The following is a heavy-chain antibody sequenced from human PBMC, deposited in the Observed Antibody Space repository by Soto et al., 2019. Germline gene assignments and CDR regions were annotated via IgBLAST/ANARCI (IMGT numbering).Heavy chain of an antibody. J-gene: IGHJ4*02. CDR2: ISYDGSNK. CDR3: AKVSPMGCFFDF. D-gene: IGHD2-15*01. Sequence: PGESLKISCAASGFAFNTYSMHWVRQAPGRGLEWVAVISYDGSNKFYADSVKGRFTISRDNSKNTLYLEMNSLRGEDTAVYYCAKVSPMGCFFDFWGQGTLVTVSS. CDR1: GFAFNTYS. V-gene: IGHV3-30-3*01.